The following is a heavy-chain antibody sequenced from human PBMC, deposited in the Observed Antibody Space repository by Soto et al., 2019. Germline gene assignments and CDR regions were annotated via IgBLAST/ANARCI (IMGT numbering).Heavy chain of an antibody. V-gene: IGHV1-46*01. CDR3: ARGRYYYDSRGYYYFES. CDR2: INPSGGST. J-gene: IGHJ4*02. D-gene: IGHD3-22*01. Sequence: GASVKFSCKASGYTFTSYDINWVRQATGQGLEWMGIINPSGGSTTFAQRFQGRVTMTRDTSTSTVYMELSSLRSEDTAVYYCARGRYYYDSRGYYYFESWGQGTLVTVSS. CDR1: GYTFTSYD.